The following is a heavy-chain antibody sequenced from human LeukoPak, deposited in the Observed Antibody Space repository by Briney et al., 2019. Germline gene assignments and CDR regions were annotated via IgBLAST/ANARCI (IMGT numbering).Heavy chain of an antibody. CDR1: GYSISSGYY. Sequence: SETLSLTCTVSGYSISSGYYWGWVRQSPGKGLEWIGTIYHSGTTYYNPSIKSRLSISMDTSKNQFSLKLTSVTAADAAVYFCVRDLVVYGNIDYWGQGTLVTVSS. J-gene: IGHJ4*02. V-gene: IGHV4-38-2*02. D-gene: IGHD2-8*02. CDR2: IYHSGTT. CDR3: VRDLVVYGNIDY.